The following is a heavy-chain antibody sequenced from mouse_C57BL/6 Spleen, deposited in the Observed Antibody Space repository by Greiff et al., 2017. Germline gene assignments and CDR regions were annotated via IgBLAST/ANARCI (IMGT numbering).Heavy chain of an antibody. CDR2: IDPANGNT. V-gene: IGHV14-3*01. CDR3: ARRVHGNYAHYFDY. Sequence: VQLQQSVAELVRPGASVKLSCTASGFNNKNTYMHWVKQRPEQGLEWIGRIDPANGNTKYAPKFQGKATITADTSSNTAYLQLSSLTSEDTAIYYCARRVHGNYAHYFDYWGQGTTLTVSS. J-gene: IGHJ2*01. CDR1: GFNNKNTY. D-gene: IGHD2-1*01.